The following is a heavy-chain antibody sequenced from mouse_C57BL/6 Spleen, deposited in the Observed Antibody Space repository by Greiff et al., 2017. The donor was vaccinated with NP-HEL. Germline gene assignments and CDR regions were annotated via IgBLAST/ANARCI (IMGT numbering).Heavy chain of an antibody. CDR2: ISYDGSN. J-gene: IGHJ2*01. Sequence: EVQLQQSGPGLVKPSQSLSLTCSVTGYSITSGYYWNWIRQFPGNKLEWMGYISYDGSNNYNPSLKNRISITRDTSKNQFFLKLNSVTTEDTATYYCARSYYDYDGYYFDDWGQGTTLTVSS. V-gene: IGHV3-6*01. CDR1: GYSITSGYY. CDR3: ARSYYDYDGYYFDD. D-gene: IGHD2-4*01.